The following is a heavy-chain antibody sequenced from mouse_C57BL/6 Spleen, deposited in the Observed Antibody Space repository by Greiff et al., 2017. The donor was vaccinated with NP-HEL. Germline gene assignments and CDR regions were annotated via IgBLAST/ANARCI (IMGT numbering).Heavy chain of an antibody. J-gene: IGHJ3*01. D-gene: IGHD2-4*01. CDR1: GYTFTSYW. Sequence: VKLQQPGAELVKPGASVKLSCKASGYTFTSYWMHWVKQRPGQGLEWIGMIHPNSGSTNYNEKFKSKATLTVDKSSSTAYMQLSSLTSEDSAVYYCARSGIYYDYDVGTWFAYWGQGTLVTVSA. CDR2: IHPNSGST. V-gene: IGHV1-64*01. CDR3: ARSGIYYDYDVGTWFAY.